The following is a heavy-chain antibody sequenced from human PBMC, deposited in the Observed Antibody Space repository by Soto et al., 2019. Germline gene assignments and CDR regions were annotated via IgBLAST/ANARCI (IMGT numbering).Heavy chain of an antibody. CDR3: ARDGGFGELKY. D-gene: IGHD3-10*01. V-gene: IGHV1-69*18. J-gene: IGHJ4*02. CDR2: IIPAFGTT. CDR1: GDTFSGYP. Sequence: QVQLVQSGAELKKPGSSVKVSCKASGDTFSGYPINWVRQAPGEGLEWMGRIIPAFGTTNDAQRFAGRVTFTADESTNTAYMELRGLLSEDTAVYYCARDGGFGELKYWGPGTLVTVSS.